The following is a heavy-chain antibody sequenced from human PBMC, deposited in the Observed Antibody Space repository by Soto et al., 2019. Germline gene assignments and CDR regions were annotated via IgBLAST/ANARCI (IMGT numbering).Heavy chain of an antibody. J-gene: IGHJ4*02. Sequence: SVKVSCKASGGTFSSYAISWVRQAPGQGLEWMGGIIPIFGTANYAQKFQGRVTITADESTSTAYMELSSLRSEDTAVYYCARGRYGDYPHYFDYWGQGTLVTVYS. CDR2: IIPIFGTA. CDR3: ARGRYGDYPHYFDY. V-gene: IGHV1-69*13. CDR1: GGTFSSYA. D-gene: IGHD4-17*01.